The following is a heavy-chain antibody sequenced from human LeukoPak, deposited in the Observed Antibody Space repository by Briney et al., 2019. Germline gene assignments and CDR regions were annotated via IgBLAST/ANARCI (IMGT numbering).Heavy chain of an antibody. CDR2: INAGNGNT. D-gene: IGHD3-22*01. CDR3: AKDKRYFYGNLDY. J-gene: IGHJ4*02. Sequence: GASVKVSCKASGYTFTSYAMHWVRQAPGQRLEWMGWINAGNGNTKYSQKFQGRVTITRDTSASTAYMELSSLRSEDTAVYYCAKDKRYFYGNLDYWGQGTLVTVSS. CDR1: GYTFTSYA. V-gene: IGHV1-3*01.